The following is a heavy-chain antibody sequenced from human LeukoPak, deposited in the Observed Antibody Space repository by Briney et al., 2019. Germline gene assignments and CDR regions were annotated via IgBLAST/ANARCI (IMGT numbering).Heavy chain of an antibody. Sequence: PGGSLRLSCAASGFIVSNYWMHWVRQTPGKGLVWVSRINSDGSSTSYADSVKGRFTMSRDNAKNTLYLQMNSLRAEDTAVYYCARDWGGSYNAHAFDIWGQGTMVTVSS. CDR3: ARDWGGSYNAHAFDI. J-gene: IGHJ3*02. D-gene: IGHD1-26*01. CDR2: INSDGSST. V-gene: IGHV3-74*01. CDR1: GFIVSNYW.